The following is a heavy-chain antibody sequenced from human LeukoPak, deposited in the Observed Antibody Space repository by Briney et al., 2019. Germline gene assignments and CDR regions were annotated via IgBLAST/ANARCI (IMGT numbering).Heavy chain of an antibody. CDR2: IISSSSTI. D-gene: IGHD6-13*01. CDR1: GFTFSSYS. V-gene: IGHV3-48*01. CDR3: ARDRWSGIAAATMPFDP. Sequence: GGSLRLSCAASGFTFSSYSMNWVRQAPGKGLGGVSYIISSSSTIYYADSVKGRFTISRDNAKNSLYLQMNSLRAEDTAVYYCARDRWSGIAAATMPFDPWGQGTLVTVSS. J-gene: IGHJ5*02.